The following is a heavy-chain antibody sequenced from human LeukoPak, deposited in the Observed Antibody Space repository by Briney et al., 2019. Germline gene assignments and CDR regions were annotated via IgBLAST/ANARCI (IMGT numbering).Heavy chain of an antibody. Sequence: GASVKVSCKASGYTFIIYEIHWVRQAPAQALEWVGWMRPRYGNKAYGQSFQGRVTITRDTSIDTVYMELSGLRSEDTAVYYCARVGAGEGGIDYWAQGTLITVPS. CDR2: MRPRYGNK. V-gene: IGHV1-8*03. D-gene: IGHD3-10*01. J-gene: IGHJ4*02. CDR3: ARVGAGEGGIDY. CDR1: GYTFIIYE.